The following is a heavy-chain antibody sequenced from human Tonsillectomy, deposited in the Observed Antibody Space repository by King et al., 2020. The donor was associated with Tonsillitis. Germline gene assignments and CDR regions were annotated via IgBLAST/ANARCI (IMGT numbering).Heavy chain of an antibody. Sequence: VQLQQWGAGLLKPSETLSLTCAVYGGSFSDYYWSWIRHPPGKGLEWIVEINHSGSTNDNPPLIMRVTISVNTSKHQFSRELNPVTAADTAVYYCARGRTKSAARGLRNSYYFDYWGQGTLVTVSS. V-gene: IGHV4-34*01. CDR2: INHSGST. J-gene: IGHJ4*02. CDR1: GGSFSDYY. D-gene: IGHD6-6*01. CDR3: ARGRTKSAARGLRNSYYFDY.